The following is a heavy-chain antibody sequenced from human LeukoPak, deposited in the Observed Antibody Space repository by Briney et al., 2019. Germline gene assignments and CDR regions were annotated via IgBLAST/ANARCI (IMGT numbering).Heavy chain of an antibody. CDR3: AKVFYGSGSYYNVRPLYYFDY. CDR1: GFTLSSYA. D-gene: IGHD3-10*01. J-gene: IGHJ4*02. CDR2: ISGSGGST. Sequence: PGGSLRLSCAGSGFTLSSYAMTWVRQAPGRGLEWVSGISGSGGSTFYADSVKGRFTISRDNAKNSLYLQMNSLRAEDTAVYYCAKVFYGSGSYYNVRPLYYFDYWGQGTLVTVSS. V-gene: IGHV3-23*01.